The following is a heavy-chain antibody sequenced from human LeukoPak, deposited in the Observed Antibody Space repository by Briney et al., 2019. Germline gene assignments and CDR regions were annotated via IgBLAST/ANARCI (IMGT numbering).Heavy chain of an antibody. CDR1: GFTFSSYS. Sequence: GGCLRLSCAASGFTFSSYSMNWVRQAPGKGLEWVSSISSSSSYIYYADSVKGRFTISRDNAKNSLYLQMNSLRAEDTAVYYCARGVSSSWDPFDYWGQGTLVTVSS. V-gene: IGHV3-21*01. CDR2: ISSSSSYI. CDR3: ARGVSSSWDPFDY. J-gene: IGHJ4*02. D-gene: IGHD6-13*01.